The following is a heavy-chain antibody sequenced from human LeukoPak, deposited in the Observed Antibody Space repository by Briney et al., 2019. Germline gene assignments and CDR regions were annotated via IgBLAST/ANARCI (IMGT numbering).Heavy chain of an antibody. Sequence: GESLKISCKVSGYSFPSYWITWVRQVPGKGLEWMGRIAPSDSYTNYNPSFEGHVTISADKSISTAYLQWSSLKASDTAMYYCASALYYDSSDPLYPFDYWGQGTLVTVSS. V-gene: IGHV5-10-1*01. J-gene: IGHJ4*02. CDR2: IAPSDSYT. CDR3: ASALYYDSSDPLYPFDY. CDR1: GYSFPSYW. D-gene: IGHD3-22*01.